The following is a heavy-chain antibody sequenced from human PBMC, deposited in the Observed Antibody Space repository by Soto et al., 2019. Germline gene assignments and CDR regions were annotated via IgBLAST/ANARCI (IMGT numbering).Heavy chain of an antibody. V-gene: IGHV3-23*01. CDR1: GFTFSSYA. CDR3: AKLTGNYFDY. Sequence: GGSLRLSCAASGFTFSSYAMSWVCQAPGKGLEWVSTLSGSGGSTYYADSVKGRFTISRDNSKNTLYLQMNSLRAEDTAVYYCAKLTGNYFDYWGQGTPVTVSS. CDR2: LSGSGGST. D-gene: IGHD2-8*02. J-gene: IGHJ4*02.